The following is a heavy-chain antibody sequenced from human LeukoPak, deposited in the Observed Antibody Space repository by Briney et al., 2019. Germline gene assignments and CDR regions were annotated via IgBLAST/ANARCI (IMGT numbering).Heavy chain of an antibody. CDR2: IRYDGSNK. V-gene: IGHV3-30*02. D-gene: IGHD6-13*01. J-gene: IGHJ4*02. Sequence: GGSLRLSCADSGLTFSSYGMHWVRQAPGKGLEWVAFIRYDGSNKYYADSVKGRFTISRDNSKNTLYLQMNSLRAEDTAVYYCAKGHESWSSFDYWGQGTLVTVSS. CDR1: GLTFSSYG. CDR3: AKGHESWSSFDY.